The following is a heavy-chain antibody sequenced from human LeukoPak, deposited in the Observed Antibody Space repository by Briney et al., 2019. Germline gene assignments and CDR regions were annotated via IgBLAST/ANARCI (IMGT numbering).Heavy chain of an antibody. D-gene: IGHD3-3*01. V-gene: IGHV3-30*02. Sequence: GGSLRLSCAASGFTFSSYGMHWVRQAPGKGLEWEAFIRYDGSNKYYADSVKGRFTISRDNSKNTLYLQMNSLRAEDTAVYYCAKDTDYDFWSGHLDYWGQGTLVTVSS. J-gene: IGHJ4*02. CDR1: GFTFSSYG. CDR2: IRYDGSNK. CDR3: AKDTDYDFWSGHLDY.